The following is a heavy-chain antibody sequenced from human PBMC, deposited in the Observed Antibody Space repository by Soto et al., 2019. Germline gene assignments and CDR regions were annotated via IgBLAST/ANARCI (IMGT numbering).Heavy chain of an antibody. Sequence: GASVKVSCKASGYPFTGPYIYWVRQAPGQGLEWMGWINPSSGGTEFAEKFQGRVTVTRDTSIRTVFLELNSLTSDDTGVYFCARDFRTYSHGVDVWGKGTEVTV. V-gene: IGHV1-2*02. J-gene: IGHJ6*04. CDR1: GYPFTGPY. CDR2: INPSSGGT. CDR3: ARDFRTYSHGVDV. D-gene: IGHD4-4*01.